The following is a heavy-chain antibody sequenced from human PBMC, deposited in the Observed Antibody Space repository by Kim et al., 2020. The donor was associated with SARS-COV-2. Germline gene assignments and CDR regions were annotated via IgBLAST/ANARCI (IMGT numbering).Heavy chain of an antibody. Sequence: ASVKVSCKASGYTFTSYAMNWVRQAPGQGLEWMGWINTNTGNPTYAQGFTGRFVFSLDTSVSTAYLQISSLKAEDTAVYYCARDHRTSPRPGGVWPYWGQGTLVTVSS. CDR2: INTNTGNP. CDR1: GYTFTSYA. D-gene: IGHD2-8*02. J-gene: IGHJ4*02. CDR3: ARDHRTSPRPGGVWPY. V-gene: IGHV7-4-1*02.